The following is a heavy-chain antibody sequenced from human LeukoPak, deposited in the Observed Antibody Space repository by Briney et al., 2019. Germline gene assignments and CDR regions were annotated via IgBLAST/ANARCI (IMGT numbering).Heavy chain of an antibody. V-gene: IGHV3-7*05. Sequence: GGSLRLSCVASGFTFRTYWMSWVRQAAGKGLEWVANIKADGSDKYYVDSVKGRFTISRDDAKNSVYLQMSSLRVEDTAVYYCARDGIDYWGQGTLVTVSS. CDR2: IKADGSDK. J-gene: IGHJ4*02. CDR1: GFTFRTYW. CDR3: ARDGIDY.